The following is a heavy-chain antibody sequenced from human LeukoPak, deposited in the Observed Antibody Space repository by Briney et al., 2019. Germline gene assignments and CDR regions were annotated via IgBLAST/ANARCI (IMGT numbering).Heavy chain of an antibody. CDR1: GGSITSTFL. CDR2: IYYSGNI. Sequence: SETLSLTCAVSGGSITSTFLWTWFRQPPGKGLEWIGDIYYSGNINYNPSLKSRVTISVDKSNNQFSLNLNSVTAADTAVYYCASIEGPHSLAGYDQYYYYGMDVWGQGTTVTVSS. J-gene: IGHJ6*02. D-gene: IGHD5-12*01. V-gene: IGHV4-4*02. CDR3: ASIEGPHSLAGYDQYYYYGMDV.